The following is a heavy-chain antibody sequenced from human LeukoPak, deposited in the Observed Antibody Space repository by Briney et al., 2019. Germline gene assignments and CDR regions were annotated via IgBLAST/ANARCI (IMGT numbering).Heavy chain of an antibody. CDR2: ISGSGGST. Sequence: GGSLRLSCAASGFTFSSYAMSWVRQAPGKGLEWVSAISGSGGSTYYADSVRGRFTISRDNAKNSLYLQMNSLRAEDTAVYYCARSTTSYSSGWYAFDYWGQGTLVTVSS. J-gene: IGHJ4*02. CDR1: GFTFSSYA. V-gene: IGHV3-23*01. CDR3: ARSTTSYSSGWYAFDY. D-gene: IGHD6-19*01.